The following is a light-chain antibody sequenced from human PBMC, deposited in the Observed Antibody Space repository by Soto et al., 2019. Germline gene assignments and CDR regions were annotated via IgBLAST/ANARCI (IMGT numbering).Light chain of an antibody. V-gene: IGKV3-15*01. J-gene: IGKJ1*01. Sequence: EIVMTXSPXXXSVSPGERATLSCRASQSVSSNLAWYQQKPGQAPRLLIYGASTRATGIPARFSGSGSGTEFTLTISSLQSEDFAVYYCQQYNNWPETFGQGTKVEIK. CDR3: QQYNNWPET. CDR2: GAS. CDR1: QSVSSN.